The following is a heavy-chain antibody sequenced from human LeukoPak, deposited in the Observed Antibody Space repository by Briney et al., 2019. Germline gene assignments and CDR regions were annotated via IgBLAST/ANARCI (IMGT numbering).Heavy chain of an antibody. CDR3: TTGGSGSYYNRDY. CDR1: GFTFSNAW. Sequence: GGSLRLSCAASGFTFSNAWMSWVRQAPGKGLEWVGRIKSKADGGTTDYAAPVKGRFTISRDDSKNTLYMQMNSLKTEDTAVYYCTTGGSGSYYNRDYWGQGTLVTVS. V-gene: IGHV3-15*01. D-gene: IGHD3-10*01. CDR2: IKSKADGGTT. J-gene: IGHJ4*02.